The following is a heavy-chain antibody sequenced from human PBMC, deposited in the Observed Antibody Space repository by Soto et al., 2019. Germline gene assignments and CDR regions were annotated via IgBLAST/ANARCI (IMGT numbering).Heavy chain of an antibody. CDR1: GYSFTGYS. CDR3: ARGTVDMITFGGVIVRPNHDAFDT. D-gene: IGHD3-16*02. V-gene: IGHV1-2*04. CDR2: INPKNGAT. Sequence: ASVKVSCKASGYSFTGYSMHWVRQAPGQGLEWMGWINPKNGATNYARKCQGWVTMIRDTSISTAYMELSKLRSDDTAVDCCARGTVDMITFGGVIVRPNHDAFDTWGQGTMVTVSS. J-gene: IGHJ3*02.